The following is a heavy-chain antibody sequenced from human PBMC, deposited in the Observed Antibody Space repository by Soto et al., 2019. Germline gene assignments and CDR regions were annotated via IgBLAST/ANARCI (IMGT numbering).Heavy chain of an antibody. CDR1: GGSFSGYY. V-gene: IGHV4-34*01. CDR2: INHSGST. D-gene: IGHD6-13*01. Sequence: SETLSLTCAVYGGSFSGYYWSWIRQPPGKGLEWIGEINHSGSTNYNPSLKSRVTISVDTSKNQFSLKLSSVTAADTAVYYCARGNSSPINWFDPWGQGTLVTVSS. CDR3: ARGNSSPINWFDP. J-gene: IGHJ5*02.